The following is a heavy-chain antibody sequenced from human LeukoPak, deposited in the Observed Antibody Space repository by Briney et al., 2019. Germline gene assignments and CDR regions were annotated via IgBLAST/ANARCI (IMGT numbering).Heavy chain of an antibody. CDR3: AREATYSGYDRLDY. D-gene: IGHD5-12*01. J-gene: IGHJ4*02. V-gene: IGHV1-18*04. CDR2: ISAYNSNT. Sequence: GASVKVSCKASGYTFTSYGISWVRQAPGQGLEWMGWISAYNSNTNYAQKLQGRVTMTTDTSTSTAYMELRSLRSDDTAVYYCAREATYSGYDRLDYWGQGTLVTVSS. CDR1: GYTFTSYG.